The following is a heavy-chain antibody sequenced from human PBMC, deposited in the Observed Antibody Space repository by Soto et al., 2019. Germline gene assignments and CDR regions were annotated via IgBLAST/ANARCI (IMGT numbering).Heavy chain of an antibody. D-gene: IGHD2-15*01. V-gene: IGHV1-69*01. CDR2: IIPIFGTA. J-gene: IGHJ4*02. CDR3: ARASAYCSGGSCLMVHFDY. CDR1: GGTFSSYA. Sequence: QVQLVQSGAEVKKPGSSVKVSCKASGGTFSSYAISWVRQAPGQGLEWMGGIIPIFGTANYAQKFQGRVTITADESTSTAYMELSSLRSEDTAVYYCARASAYCSGGSCLMVHFDYWGQETLVTVSS.